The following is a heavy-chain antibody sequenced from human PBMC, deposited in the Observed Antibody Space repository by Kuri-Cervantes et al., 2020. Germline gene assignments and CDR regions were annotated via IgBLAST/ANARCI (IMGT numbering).Heavy chain of an antibody. D-gene: IGHD3-9*01. CDR3: AKSALTYYDILTGYYRS. CDR2: ISWNSGSI. V-gene: IGHV3-9*01. J-gene: IGHJ5*02. CDR1: GFTFDDYA. Sequence: GGSLRLSCAAAGFTFDDYAMHWVRQAPGNGLGWGSGISWNSGSIGYADSVKGRLTISRDNAKNSLYLQMNSLRAEDTAVYYCAKSALTYYDILTGYYRSWGQGTMVTVSS.